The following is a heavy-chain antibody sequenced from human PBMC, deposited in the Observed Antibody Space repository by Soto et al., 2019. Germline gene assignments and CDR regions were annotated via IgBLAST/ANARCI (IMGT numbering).Heavy chain of an antibody. CDR1: GFTFSSYG. V-gene: IGHV3-74*01. CDR3: ARDQYSRHPETLDY. D-gene: IGHD6-13*01. CDR2: INNDGSSK. Sequence: VGSLRLSCAASGFTFSSYGMHWVRQAPGKGLVWVAVINNDGSSKSYADSVKGRFTISRDNAKNTLYLQMNSLRAEDTAVYYCARDQYSRHPETLDYWGQGTLVTVSS. J-gene: IGHJ4*02.